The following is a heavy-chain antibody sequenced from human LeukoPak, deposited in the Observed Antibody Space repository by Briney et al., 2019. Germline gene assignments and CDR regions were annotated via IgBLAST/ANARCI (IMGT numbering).Heavy chain of an antibody. CDR1: GFTFSSYS. J-gene: IGHJ6*02. CDR2: ISSSSSYI. D-gene: IGHD5-18*01. V-gene: IGHV3-21*04. Sequence: GGSLRLSCAASGFTFSSYSMNLVRQAPGKGLEWVSSISSSSSYIYYADSVKGRFTISRDNAKNSLYLQMNSLRAEDTAVYYCARDQGYSYGSWYYYYYGMDVWGQGTTVTVSS. CDR3: ARDQGYSYGSWYYYYYGMDV.